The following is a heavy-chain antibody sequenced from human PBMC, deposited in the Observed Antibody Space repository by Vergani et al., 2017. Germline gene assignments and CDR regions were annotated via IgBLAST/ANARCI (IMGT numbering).Heavy chain of an antibody. CDR1: GFSLSTSGMR. Sequence: QVTLKESGPALVKPTQTLTLTCTFSGFSLSTSGMRVSWIRQPPGKALEWLERIDWDDDKFYSTSLKTRLTISKDTSKNQVVLTMTNMDPVDTATYYCARSSNWGSTGFDYWGQGALVTVSS. CDR3: ARSSNWGSTGFDY. J-gene: IGHJ4*02. CDR2: IDWDDDK. D-gene: IGHD7-27*01. V-gene: IGHV2-70*04.